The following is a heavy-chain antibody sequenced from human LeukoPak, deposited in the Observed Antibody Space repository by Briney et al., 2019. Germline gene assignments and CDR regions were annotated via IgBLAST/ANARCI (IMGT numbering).Heavy chain of an antibody. Sequence: GRSLRLSCAASGFTFDDYAMHWVRQAPGKGLEWVSGISWNSGSIGYADSVKGRFTISRDNAKNTLYLQMNSLRAEDTAVYFCARESRTPAAGPFDFWGQGTVVSVSS. CDR2: ISWNSGSI. CDR3: ARESRTPAAGPFDF. D-gene: IGHD6-13*01. CDR1: GFTFDDYA. V-gene: IGHV3-9*01. J-gene: IGHJ4*02.